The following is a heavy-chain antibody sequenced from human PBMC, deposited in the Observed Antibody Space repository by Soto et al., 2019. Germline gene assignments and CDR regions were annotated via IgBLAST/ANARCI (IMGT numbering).Heavy chain of an antibody. J-gene: IGHJ5*02. V-gene: IGHV4-34*01. CDR2: IYPSGDT. CDR3: ARHRTGSRGVDL. Sequence: PSETLSLTCGVYGGSFSGYYWIWVRQPPGKGLEWIGEIYPSGDTKYNPSLGSRVTIFVDASKNQFSLRLSSVTAADTAVYYCARHRTGSRGVDLWGQGILVTVSS. CDR1: GGSFSGYY. D-gene: IGHD1-1*01.